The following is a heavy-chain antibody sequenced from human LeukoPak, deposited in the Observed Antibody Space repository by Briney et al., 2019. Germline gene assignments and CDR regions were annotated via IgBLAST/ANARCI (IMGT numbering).Heavy chain of an antibody. V-gene: IGHV4-38-2*02. Sequence: SETLSLTCTGSGYSISTGYYWDWIRQPPGKGLEWIGEINHSGSTNYNPSLKSRVTMSVDTSKNQFSLKLSSVTAADTAVYYCARDEGYESRREGYYYMDVWGKGTTVTVSS. CDR2: INHSGST. J-gene: IGHJ6*03. CDR1: GYSISTGYY. CDR3: ARDEGYESRREGYYYMDV. D-gene: IGHD2-15*01.